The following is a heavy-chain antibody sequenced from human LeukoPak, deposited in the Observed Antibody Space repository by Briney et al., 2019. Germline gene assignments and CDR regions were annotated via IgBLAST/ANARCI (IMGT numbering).Heavy chain of an antibody. J-gene: IGHJ4*02. V-gene: IGHV4-34*01. CDR2: INHSGST. Sequence: SETLSLTCAVYGGSFSGYYWSWIRQPPGKGLEWIGEINHSGSTNYNPSLKSRVTISVDTSKNQFSLKLSSVTAADTAVYYCARKSAYYYDSSGHPFFDYWGKGTLVTVSP. CDR3: ARKSAYYYDSSGHPFFDY. CDR1: GGSFSGYY. D-gene: IGHD3-22*01.